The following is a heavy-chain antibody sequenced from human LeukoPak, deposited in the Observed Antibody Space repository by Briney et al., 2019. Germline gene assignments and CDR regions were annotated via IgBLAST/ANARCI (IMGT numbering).Heavy chain of an antibody. Sequence: GAPVKVSCKASGYTFTSYYMRWVRQAPGQGLEWMGIINPSGGSTSYAQKFQGRVTMTRDTSTSTVYMELSSLRSEDTAVYYCARGSSGWYSVAYWGQGTLVTVSS. CDR1: GYTFTSYY. CDR3: ARGSSGWYSVAY. CDR2: INPSGGST. V-gene: IGHV1-46*01. D-gene: IGHD6-19*01. J-gene: IGHJ4*02.